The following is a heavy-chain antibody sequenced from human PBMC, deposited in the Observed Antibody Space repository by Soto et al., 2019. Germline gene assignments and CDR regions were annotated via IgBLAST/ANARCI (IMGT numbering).Heavy chain of an antibody. J-gene: IGHJ4*01. CDR1: GFTFTSSA. D-gene: IGHD3-3*01. Sequence: GASVKVSCKASGFTFTSSAMQWVRQARGQRLEWIGWIVVGSGNTNYAQKFQERVTITRDMSTSTAYMELSSLRSEDTAVYYCTARFLESPAPLGLDFDYWGHGTLVTVSS. V-gene: IGHV1-58*02. CDR3: TARFLESPAPLGLDFDY. CDR2: IVVGSGNT.